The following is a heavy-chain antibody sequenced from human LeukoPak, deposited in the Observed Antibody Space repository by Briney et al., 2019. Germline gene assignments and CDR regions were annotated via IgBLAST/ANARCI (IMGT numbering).Heavy chain of an antibody. V-gene: IGHV1-2*06. Sequence: GASVKVSCKASGYTFTGYYMHWVRQAPGQGLEWMGRINPNSGGTNYAQKFQGRVTMTRDTSISTAYMELSRLRSDDTAVYYCARDGVHLGLDNYYYYGMDVWGQGTTVTVSS. CDR1: GYTFTGYY. CDR2: INPNSGGT. CDR3: ARDGVHLGLDNYYYYGMDV. D-gene: IGHD1-1*01. J-gene: IGHJ6*02.